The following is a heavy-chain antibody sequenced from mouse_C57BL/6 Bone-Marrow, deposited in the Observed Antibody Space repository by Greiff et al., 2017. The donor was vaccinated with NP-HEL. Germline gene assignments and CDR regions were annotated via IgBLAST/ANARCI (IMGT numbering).Heavy chain of an antibody. CDR3: ARKEIYYYGSSYWYFDV. CDR2: IYPGDGDT. Sequence: VQLQESGAELVKPGASVKISCKASGYAFSSYWMNWVKQRPGKGLEWIGQIYPGDGDTNYNGKFKGKATLTADNASSTAYMQLSSLTSEDSAVYVCARKEIYYYGSSYWYFDVWGTGTTVTVSS. V-gene: IGHV1-80*01. J-gene: IGHJ1*03. CDR1: GYAFSSYW. D-gene: IGHD1-1*01.